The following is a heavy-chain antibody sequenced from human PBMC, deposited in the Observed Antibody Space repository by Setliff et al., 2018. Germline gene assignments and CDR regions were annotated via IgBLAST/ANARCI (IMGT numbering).Heavy chain of an antibody. CDR2: ISSSSSYI. V-gene: IGHV3-21*01. Sequence: PGGSLRLSCAASGFTFSRYSMNWVRQAPGKGLEWVSSISSSSSYIYYADSVKGRFTISRDNAKNSLYLQMNSLRAEDTAVYYCARDQVGSSGYYQWGFYFCYMDVWGKGTTVTVS. J-gene: IGHJ6*03. CDR3: ARDQVGSSGYYQWGFYFCYMDV. CDR1: GFTFSRYS. D-gene: IGHD3-22*01.